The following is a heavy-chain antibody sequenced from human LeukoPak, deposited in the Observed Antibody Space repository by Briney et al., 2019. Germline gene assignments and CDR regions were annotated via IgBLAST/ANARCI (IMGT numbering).Heavy chain of an antibody. CDR1: GGSFSGYY. CDR2: INHSGST. V-gene: IGHV4-34*01. Sequence: PSETLSLTCAVYGGSFSGYYWSWIRQPPGKGLEWIGEINHSGSTNYNPSLKSRVTISVDTSKNQFSLKLSSVTAADTAVYYCARLRSSSWYYYYYGMDVRGQGTTVTVSS. CDR3: ARLRSSSWYYYYYGMDV. J-gene: IGHJ6*02. D-gene: IGHD6-13*01.